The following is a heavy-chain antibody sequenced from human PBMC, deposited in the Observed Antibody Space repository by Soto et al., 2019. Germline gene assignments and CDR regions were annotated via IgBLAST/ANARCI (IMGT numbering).Heavy chain of an antibody. CDR1: GYIFVNYG. CDR2: ISPYTGNT. Sequence: QVQLVQSGDEVKKPGASVKVSCKASGYIFVNYGIAWVRQAPGQGLEWMGWISPYTGNTHSATKVQGRLTMTTDTSTSTVYMDLGSLTSADTAVYYCVMVDNYVTPTPQDVWGQGTTVTVSS. D-gene: IGHD3-16*01. CDR3: VMVDNYVTPTPQDV. J-gene: IGHJ6*02. V-gene: IGHV1-18*01.